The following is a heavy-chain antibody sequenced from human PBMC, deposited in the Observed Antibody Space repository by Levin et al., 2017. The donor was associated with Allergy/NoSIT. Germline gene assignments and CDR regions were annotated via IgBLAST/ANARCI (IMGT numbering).Heavy chain of an antibody. Sequence: PGGSLRLSCAASGFTFGSYAMSWVRQAPGKGLEWVSGINGGGTNKYYADSVKGRFTISRDNSGNTLYLQINSLRAEDTAIYYCLSYDSSLRWGQGTLVTVSS. CDR1: GFTFGSYA. V-gene: IGHV3-23*01. J-gene: IGHJ4*02. D-gene: IGHD3-22*01. CDR3: LSYDSSLR. CDR2: INGGGTNK.